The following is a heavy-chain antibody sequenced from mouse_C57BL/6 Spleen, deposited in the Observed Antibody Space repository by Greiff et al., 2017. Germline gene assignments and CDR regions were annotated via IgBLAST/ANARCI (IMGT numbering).Heavy chain of an antibody. D-gene: IGHD3-2*02. CDR3: AKGHNSSGYGY. V-gene: IGHV1-7*01. Sequence: QVQLQQSEAELAKPGASVKLSCKASGYTFTSYWMHWVKQRPGQGLEWIGYINPSSGYTKYNQKFKDKATLTADKSSSTAYMQLSSLTYEDSAVYYCAKGHNSSGYGYWGQGTTLTVSS. CDR1: GYTFTSYW. CDR2: INPSSGYT. J-gene: IGHJ2*01.